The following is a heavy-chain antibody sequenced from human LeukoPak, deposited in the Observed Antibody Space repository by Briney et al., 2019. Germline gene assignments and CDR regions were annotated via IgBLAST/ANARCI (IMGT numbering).Heavy chain of an antibody. D-gene: IGHD4-17*01. V-gene: IGHV4-30-4*01. CDR3: ARDLRSTVTTLDV. J-gene: IGHJ6*02. CDR1: GASVNSGDYY. Sequence: SETLSLTCTVSGASVNSGDYYWHWLRQSPGKGLEWIGYIYYRGSTYYTPSLKSRLRISVDTSKNQFSLKLSSVTAADTAVYYCARDLRSTVTTLDVWGQGTTVTVSS. CDR2: IYYRGST.